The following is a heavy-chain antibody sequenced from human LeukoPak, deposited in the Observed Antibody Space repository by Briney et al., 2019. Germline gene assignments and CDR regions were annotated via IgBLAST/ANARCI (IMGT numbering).Heavy chain of an antibody. J-gene: IGHJ4*02. CDR2: ISSSSSYI. V-gene: IGHV3-21*01. D-gene: IGHD7-27*01. Sequence: GGSLRLSCAASGFTFSSYSMNWVRQAPGKGLEWVSSISSSSSYIYYADSVKGRSTISRDNAKNSLYLQMNSLRAEDTAVYYCAREAPGASCFDYWGQGTLITVSS. CDR3: AREAPGASCFDY. CDR1: GFTFSSYS.